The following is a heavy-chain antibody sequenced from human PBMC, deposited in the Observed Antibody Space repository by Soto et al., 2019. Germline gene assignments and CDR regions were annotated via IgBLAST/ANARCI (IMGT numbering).Heavy chain of an antibody. D-gene: IGHD6-13*01. Sequence: GGSLRLSCAASGFTFRSFTMNWVRQAPGKGLEWVSTISSNSACIYYTDAVRGRFTISRDNAKNSLHLQMNSLRAEDTAVYYCTRDASRDSSARGWFDPWGPGTLVTVSS. V-gene: IGHV3-21*04. CDR1: GFTFRSFT. CDR3: TRDASRDSSARGWFDP. J-gene: IGHJ5*02. CDR2: ISSNSACI.